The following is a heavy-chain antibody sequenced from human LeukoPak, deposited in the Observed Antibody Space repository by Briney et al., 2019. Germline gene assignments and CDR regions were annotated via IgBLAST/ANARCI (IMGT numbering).Heavy chain of an antibody. J-gene: IGHJ5*02. CDR3: ANELGLGIAVAGILNWFDP. Sequence: GGSLRLSCAASGFTFSSYAMSWVRQAPGKGLEWVSAISGSGGSTYYADSVKGRFTISRDNSKNTLYLQMNSLRAEDTAVYYCANELGLGIAVAGILNWFDPWGQGTLVTVSS. CDR2: ISGSGGST. V-gene: IGHV3-23*01. D-gene: IGHD6-19*01. CDR1: GFTFSSYA.